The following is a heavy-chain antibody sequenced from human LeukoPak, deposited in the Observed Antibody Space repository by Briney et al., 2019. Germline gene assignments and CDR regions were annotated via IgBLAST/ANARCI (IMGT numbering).Heavy chain of an antibody. CDR1: GVSISSGSNY. J-gene: IGHJ3*02. V-gene: IGHV4-39*07. Sequence: SETLSLTCSVSGVSISSGSNYWGWIRQPPGKGLEWIGEINHSGSTNYNPSLKSRVTISVDTSKNQFSLKLSSVTAADTAVYYCARGTVLRYFDWLPNDAFDIWGQGTMVTVSS. D-gene: IGHD3-9*01. CDR2: INHSGST. CDR3: ARGTVLRYFDWLPNDAFDI.